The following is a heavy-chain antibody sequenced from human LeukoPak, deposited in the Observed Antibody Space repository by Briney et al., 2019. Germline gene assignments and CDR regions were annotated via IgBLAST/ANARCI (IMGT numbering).Heavy chain of an antibody. Sequence: TSETLSLTCIVSRGSINNYYWSYIRQPAGGGLEWIGRIYSSGSTNYSPSLKSRLTMSVDTSKNQLSLNMTSVTAADTAVYYCARQIPGDDAFDIWGRGTMVTVSS. CDR2: IYSSGST. V-gene: IGHV4-4*07. D-gene: IGHD3-16*01. CDR3: ARQIPGDDAFDI. J-gene: IGHJ3*02. CDR1: RGSINNYY.